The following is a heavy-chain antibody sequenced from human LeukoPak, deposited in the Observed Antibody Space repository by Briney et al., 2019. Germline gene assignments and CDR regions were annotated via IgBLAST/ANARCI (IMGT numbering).Heavy chain of an antibody. CDR1: GGSIRTKY. CDR3: ARGDYGDSNY. J-gene: IGHJ4*02. Sequence: PSETLSLTCTVSGGSIRTKYWIWIRQSPGKGLELVGSIYHGGSTNYNPSLQGRVTISVDTSKNQFSLKLTSVTAADTAVYYCARGDYGDSNYWGQGTLVTVSS. D-gene: IGHD4-17*01. CDR2: IYHGGST. V-gene: IGHV4-59*01.